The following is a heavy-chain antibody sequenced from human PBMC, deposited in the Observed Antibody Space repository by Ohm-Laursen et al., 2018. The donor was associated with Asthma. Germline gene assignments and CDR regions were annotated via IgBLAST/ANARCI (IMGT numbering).Heavy chain of an antibody. CDR1: GDSIRGYDYY. V-gene: IGHV4-30-4*01. Sequence: SQTLSLTCTVSGDSIRGYDYYWSWIRQSPGKGLEWIGYIGYTGTTYYNPSLESRVTISLDTSKNQFSLRMSSVTAADTAVYYCARDYQFSWAERYGMDVWGQGTTVIVSS. CDR2: IGYTGTT. CDR3: ARDYQFSWAERYGMDV. D-gene: IGHD2-2*01. J-gene: IGHJ6*02.